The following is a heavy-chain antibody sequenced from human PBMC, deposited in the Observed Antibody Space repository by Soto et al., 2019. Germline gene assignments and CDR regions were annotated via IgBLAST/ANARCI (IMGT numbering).Heavy chain of an antibody. CDR3: ARGRGGWFINQLLNAFDI. V-gene: IGHV4-59*01. Sequence: QVQLQESGPGLVKPSETLSLTCTVSGGSISSYYWSWIRQPPGKGLEWIGYIYYSGSTNYNPSLKSRVTLAVDTSKNQFSLKLSSVTAADTAVYYCARGRGGWFINQLLNAFDIWGQGTMVTVSS. CDR2: IYYSGST. D-gene: IGHD2-2*01. J-gene: IGHJ3*02. CDR1: GGSISSYY.